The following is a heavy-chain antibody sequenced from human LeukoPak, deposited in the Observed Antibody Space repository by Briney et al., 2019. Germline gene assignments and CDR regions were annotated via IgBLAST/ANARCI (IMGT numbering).Heavy chain of an antibody. V-gene: IGHV5-51*01. Sequence: GESLKISCKASGYSFATHWIAWVRQMPRKGLEWMGIIYPGDSDTRYSPSFEGQVTVSADKSITTAYLQWSSLKASDTAMYYCARRYYGDYLDFFDYWGQGTLVTVSS. CDR3: ARRYYGDYLDFFDY. CDR2: IYPGDSDT. J-gene: IGHJ4*01. CDR1: GYSFATHW. D-gene: IGHD4-17*01.